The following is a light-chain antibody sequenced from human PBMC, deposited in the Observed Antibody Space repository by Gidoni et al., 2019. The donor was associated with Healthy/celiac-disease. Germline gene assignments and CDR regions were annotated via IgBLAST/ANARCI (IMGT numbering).Light chain of an antibody. Sequence: DIEMTASPSTLSSSVGDRGTINCRASQSISSWLAWYQQKPGKAPTLLIYDASSGESGVPSRFSGSGSGTEFTLTISSLQPDDFATYYCQQYNSYPLTFGGGTKVEIK. CDR1: QSISSW. J-gene: IGKJ4*01. CDR3: QQYNSYPLT. V-gene: IGKV1-5*01. CDR2: DAS.